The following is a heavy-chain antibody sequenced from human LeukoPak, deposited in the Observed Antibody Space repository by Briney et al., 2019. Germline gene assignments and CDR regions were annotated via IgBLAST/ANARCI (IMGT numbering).Heavy chain of an antibody. J-gene: IGHJ5*02. CDR2: INTDGSSA. CDR1: GFTFSSDW. CDR3: VRISWFRGVIS. Sequence: PGGSLRLSCAASGFTFSSDWMHWVRQAPGKGLVWVSRINTDGSSASYADSVKGRFTIFRDNAKNTLYLQMNSLRDEDTAVYYCVRISWFRGVISWGQGTLVTVSS. D-gene: IGHD3-10*01. V-gene: IGHV3-74*01.